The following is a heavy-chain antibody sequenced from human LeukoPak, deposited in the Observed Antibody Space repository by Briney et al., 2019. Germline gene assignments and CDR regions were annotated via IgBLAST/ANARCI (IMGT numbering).Heavy chain of an antibody. D-gene: IGHD6-19*01. CDR2: ISAYNGHT. V-gene: IGHV1-18*01. J-gene: IGHJ5*02. CDR1: GYTFTSYG. CDR3: ARPHSSGWYRMPATGDWFDP. Sequence: GAXVKVSCKASGYTFTSYGVSWVRQAPGQGLEWMGWISAYNGHTHYAQTLQCRLTLPTDTSTSTAYMELRSLRSDDTAVYYCARPHSSGWYRMPATGDWFDPWGQGTLVTVSS.